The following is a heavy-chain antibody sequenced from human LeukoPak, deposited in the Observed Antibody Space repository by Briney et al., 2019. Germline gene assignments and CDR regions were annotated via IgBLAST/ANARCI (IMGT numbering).Heavy chain of an antibody. CDR3: ARRIAGDGSHAFDI. CDR2: TRNSDNNM. V-gene: IGHV3-11*01. J-gene: IGHJ3*02. CDR1: GFTFSDYN. D-gene: IGHD6-19*01. Sequence: GGSLRLSCAASGFTFSDYNMGWMRQAPGKGLEWVSYTRNSDNNMSYADSVKGRFTISRDNAKYSVYLQMNSLRAEDTAVYYCARRIAGDGSHAFDIWGQGTMVTVSS.